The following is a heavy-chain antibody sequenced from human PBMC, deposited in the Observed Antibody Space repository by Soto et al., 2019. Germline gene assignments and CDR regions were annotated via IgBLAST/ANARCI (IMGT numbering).Heavy chain of an antibody. J-gene: IGHJ6*02. CDR3: AGYCSSSICAEDHYFAFEV. D-gene: IGHD2-2*01. CDR2: ISAGGST. CDR1: GGSIYTYY. V-gene: IGHV4-59*01. Sequence: SESLSLTCNVSGGSIYTYYCNWIRQSPLNVLEWIGSISAGGSTNYNPSLKSRVTISVDTSQKQVSLKLSSGSAPDTARYFCAGYCSSSICAEDHYFAFEVWGQGTTVGVSS.